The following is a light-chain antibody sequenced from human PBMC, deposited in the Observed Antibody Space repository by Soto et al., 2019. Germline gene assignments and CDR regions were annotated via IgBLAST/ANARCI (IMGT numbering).Light chain of an antibody. CDR3: SSYTTSTSLI. CDR2: EVR. CDR1: SSDVGLYNF. J-gene: IGLJ7*01. V-gene: IGLV2-14*01. Sequence: QSVLTQPASVSGSPGQSITISCTGTSSDVGLYNFVSWYQSHPGEAPKLIIYEVRIRPSGVSPRFSGSKSGNTASLTISGLQAEDEADYYCSSYTTSTSLIFGGGTQLTVL.